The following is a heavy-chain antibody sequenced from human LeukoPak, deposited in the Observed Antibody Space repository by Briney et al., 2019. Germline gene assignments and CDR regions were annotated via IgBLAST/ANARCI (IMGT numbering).Heavy chain of an antibody. CDR1: GFTFSSYA. J-gene: IGHJ4*02. CDR3: AKSQEDDSSGYYYSNFDY. D-gene: IGHD3-22*01. CDR2: ISGSGGSR. Sequence: GGSLRLSCAASGFTFSSYAMSWVRQAPGKGLEWVSGISGSGGSRYYADSVKGRFTISRDSSKNTLYLQMNSLRAEDTAVYYCAKSQEDDSSGYYYSNFDYWGQGTLVTVSS. V-gene: IGHV3-23*01.